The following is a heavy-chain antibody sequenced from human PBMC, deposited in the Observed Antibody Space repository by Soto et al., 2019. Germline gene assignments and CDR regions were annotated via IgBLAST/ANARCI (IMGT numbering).Heavy chain of an antibody. CDR3: GRPSYRPYGMDV. V-gene: IGHV4-34*01. CDR2: INHSGST. CDR1: GGSFSGYY. Sequence: QVQLQQWGAGLLKPSETLSLTCAVYGGSFSGYYWSWIRQPPGKGLEWIGEINHSGSTNYNPSLKNRVTISLDTAKNQFSLELSSVAAAGTAVEFCGRPSYRPYGMDVLGQWDTVTVFS. D-gene: IGHD6-6*01. J-gene: IGHJ6*01.